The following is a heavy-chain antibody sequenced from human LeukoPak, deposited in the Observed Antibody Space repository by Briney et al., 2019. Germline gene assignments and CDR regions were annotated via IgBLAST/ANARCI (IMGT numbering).Heavy chain of an antibody. D-gene: IGHD3-10*01. CDR2: INHSGST. J-gene: IGHJ4*02. Sequence: SETLSLTCAVYGGSFSGYYWSWIRQPPGKGLEWIGEINHSGSTNYNPSLKSRVTISVDTSKNQFSLKLSSVTAADTAVYYCARQNRYYYGSGSYPDYWGQGTLVTVSS. CDR3: ARQNRYYYGSGSYPDY. CDR1: GGSFSGYY. V-gene: IGHV4-34*01.